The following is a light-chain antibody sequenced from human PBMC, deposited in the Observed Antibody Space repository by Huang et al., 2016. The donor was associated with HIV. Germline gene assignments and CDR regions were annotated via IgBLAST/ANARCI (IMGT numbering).Light chain of an antibody. Sequence: EIVLTQSPVTLSLSPAERATLSCRASPSVSSSYLAWYQQKPGQAPRLLIYGSSSRATGIPDRFSGSGSGTDFTLTISRLEPEDFAVYYCQQYGSSSWTFGQGTKVEIK. V-gene: IGKV3-20*01. CDR3: QQYGSSSWT. CDR2: GSS. J-gene: IGKJ1*01. CDR1: PSVSSSY.